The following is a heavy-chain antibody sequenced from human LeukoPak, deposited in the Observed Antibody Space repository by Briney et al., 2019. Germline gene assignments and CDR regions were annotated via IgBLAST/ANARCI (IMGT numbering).Heavy chain of an antibody. D-gene: IGHD6-19*01. CDR2: INGSGVGT. Sequence: GGSLRLSCAASGFTFSTYAMSWVRQAPGKGLEWVSPINGSGVGTYYADSVKGRFTISRDNSKKTLFLQMNSLRAEDTAVYYCAHNSSAWSFDSWGQGTLVPVSS. V-gene: IGHV3-23*01. CDR3: AHNSSAWSFDS. CDR1: GFTFSTYA. J-gene: IGHJ4*02.